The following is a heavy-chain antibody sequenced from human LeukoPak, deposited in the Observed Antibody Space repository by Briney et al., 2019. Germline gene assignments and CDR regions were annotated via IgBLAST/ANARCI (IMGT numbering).Heavy chain of an antibody. V-gene: IGHV3-7*01. J-gene: IGHJ4*02. CDR2: IKQDGSEK. D-gene: IGHD5-24*01. CDR1: GFTFSSYW. Sequence: GGSLRLSCAASGFTFSSYWMSWVRQAPGKGLEWVANIKQDGSEKYYVDSVKGRFTISRDNAKNSLYLQMNSLRAEDTAVYYCARGYRGRWLQLEYFDYWGQGTLVTVSS. CDR3: ARGYRGRWLQLEYFDY.